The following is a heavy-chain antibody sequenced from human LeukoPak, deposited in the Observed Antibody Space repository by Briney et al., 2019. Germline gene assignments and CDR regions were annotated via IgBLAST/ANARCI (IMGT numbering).Heavy chain of an antibody. J-gene: IGHJ5*02. CDR1: GYTFTSYG. CDR3: ARDSRRIIMVRGVLTANWFDP. CDR2: ISAYNGNT. D-gene: IGHD3-10*01. Sequence: VASVKVSCKASGYTFTSYGISWVRQAPGQGLEWMGWISAYNGNTNYAQKLQGRVTMTTDTSTSTAYMELRSLRSDDTAVYYCARDSRRIIMVRGVLTANWFDPWGQGTLVTVSS. V-gene: IGHV1-18*01.